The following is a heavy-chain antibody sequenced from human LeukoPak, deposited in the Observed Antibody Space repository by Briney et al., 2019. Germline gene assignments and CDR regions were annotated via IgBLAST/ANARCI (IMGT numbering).Heavy chain of an antibody. CDR3: ASASSSYYMDV. CDR1: GYTFSGYY. V-gene: IGHV1-2*02. J-gene: IGHJ6*03. CDR2: ISPNSGGT. Sequence: GASVKVPCKASGYTFSGYYFHWVRQAPGQGLEWMGWISPNSGGTKHARKFQGRVTMTRDTSISTAYMELRRLTSDDTAVYYCASASSSYYMDVWDKGTTVTVSS. D-gene: IGHD6-6*01.